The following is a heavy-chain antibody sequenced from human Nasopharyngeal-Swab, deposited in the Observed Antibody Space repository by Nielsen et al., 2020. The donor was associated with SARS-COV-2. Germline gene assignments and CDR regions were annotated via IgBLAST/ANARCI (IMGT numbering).Heavy chain of an antibody. D-gene: IGHD6-19*01. V-gene: IGHV3-21*01. CDR2: IRSSTRYI. Sequence: GESLKISYAASGFIFSTYTMNWVRQAPGKGPEWLSSIRSSTRYIYYADSVKGRFTISRDNAKNSLYLQMNSLRTEDTAVYYCATSGYSSGWIFWGQGTLVTVSS. J-gene: IGHJ4*02. CDR3: ATSGYSSGWIF. CDR1: GFIFSTYT.